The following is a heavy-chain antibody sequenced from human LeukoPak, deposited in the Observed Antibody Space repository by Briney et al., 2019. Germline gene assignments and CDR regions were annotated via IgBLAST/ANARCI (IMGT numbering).Heavy chain of an antibody. D-gene: IGHD3-22*01. Sequence: SVKVSCKASGGTFSSYAISWVRQAPGQGLEWMGGIIPIFGTANYAQKFQGRVTITADESTSTAYMELSSLRSEDTAVYYCARGGYYYDSSGYSHLPDYWGQGTLVTVSA. V-gene: IGHV1-69*13. CDR3: ARGGYYYDSSGYSHLPDY. CDR1: GGTFSSYA. J-gene: IGHJ4*02. CDR2: IIPIFGTA.